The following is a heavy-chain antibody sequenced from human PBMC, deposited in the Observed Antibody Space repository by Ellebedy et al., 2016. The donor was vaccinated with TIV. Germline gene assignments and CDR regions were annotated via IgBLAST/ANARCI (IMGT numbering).Heavy chain of an antibody. CDR1: GGSINIYY. Sequence: SETLSLTCTVSGGSINIYYWSWIRQPPGKGLEWIGSIYHSGSTYYNPSLKSRVTISVDTSKNQFSLKLSSVTAADTAVYYCAGVRDGRRPFDYWGQGALVTVSS. CDR3: AGVRDGRRPFDY. CDR2: IYHSGST. J-gene: IGHJ4*02. D-gene: IGHD5-24*01. V-gene: IGHV4-59*01.